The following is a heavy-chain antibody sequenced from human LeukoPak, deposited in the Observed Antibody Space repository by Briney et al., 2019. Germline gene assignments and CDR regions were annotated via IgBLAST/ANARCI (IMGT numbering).Heavy chain of an antibody. D-gene: IGHD3-22*01. CDR3: ARVMEGYYYDSSGYYLWFDP. CDR2: IYYSVST. CDR1: GGSITSGDYY. J-gene: IGHJ5*02. Sequence: SQTLSLTCTVSGGSITSGDYYWSWIRQPPGKGPEWIGYIYYSVSTYYNPSLKSRDTISVDTSKNQFSLKPSSVTAADTAVYYCARVMEGYYYDSSGYYLWFDPWGQGTLVTVSS. V-gene: IGHV4-30-4*01.